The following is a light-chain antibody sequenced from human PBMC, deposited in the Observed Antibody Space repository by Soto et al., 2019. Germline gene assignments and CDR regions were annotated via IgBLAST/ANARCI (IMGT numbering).Light chain of an antibody. CDR3: QMYGSSSWT. Sequence: EIVLTQSPGTLSLSPGERATLSCRASQSVSSSYLAWYQQKPGQAPRLLIYGASSRATGIQDRFRGSGYGTDFTLTISRLGPEDFAVSYCQMYGSSSWTFGQRTKVEIK. J-gene: IGKJ1*01. CDR2: GAS. CDR1: QSVSSSY. V-gene: IGKV3-20*01.